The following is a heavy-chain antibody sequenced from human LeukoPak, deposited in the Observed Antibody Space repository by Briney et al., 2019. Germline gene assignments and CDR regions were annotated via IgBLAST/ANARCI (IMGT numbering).Heavy chain of an antibody. CDR2: ISSSSSYI. CDR3: ARDSPIYDPEAFDI. J-gene: IGHJ3*02. CDR1: GFPFSTHS. V-gene: IGHV3-21*01. Sequence: PGGSLRLSCAASGFPFSTHSLNWVRQAPGKGLEWGSSISSSSSYIYYADSVKGRFTISRDNPKNSLYLQMNSLRAEDTAVYYCARDSPIYDPEAFDIWGQGTMVTVSS. D-gene: IGHD2/OR15-2a*01.